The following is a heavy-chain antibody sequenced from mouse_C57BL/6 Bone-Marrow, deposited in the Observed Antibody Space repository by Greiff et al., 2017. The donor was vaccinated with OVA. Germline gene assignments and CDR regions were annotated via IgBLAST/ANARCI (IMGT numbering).Heavy chain of an antibody. D-gene: IGHD4-1*01. V-gene: IGHV5-6*01. Sequence: EVQGVESGGDLVKPGGSLKLSCAASGFTFSSYGMSWVRQTPDKRLAWVATISSGGSYTYYPDSVKGRFPISRDNAKNTLYLDMSSLKSEDTAMYYCARQRGLTGVLYCFAYWGQGTTLTVSS. CDR3: ARQRGLTGVLYCFAY. CDR2: ISSGGSYT. CDR1: GFTFSSYG. J-gene: IGHJ2*01.